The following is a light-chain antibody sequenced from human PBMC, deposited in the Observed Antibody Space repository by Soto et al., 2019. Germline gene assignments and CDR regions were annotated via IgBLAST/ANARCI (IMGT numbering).Light chain of an antibody. Sequence: QSALTQPPSASGSPGQSVTISCTGTSSDVGGYRYVSWYQQHPGKAPKLMIYEVSKRPSGVPDRISGSKSGNTASLTVSGLQAEDEADYYCSSYAGSNYVVFGGGTKLTV. V-gene: IGLV2-8*01. CDR1: SSDVGGYRY. J-gene: IGLJ2*01. CDR2: EVS. CDR3: SSYAGSNYVV.